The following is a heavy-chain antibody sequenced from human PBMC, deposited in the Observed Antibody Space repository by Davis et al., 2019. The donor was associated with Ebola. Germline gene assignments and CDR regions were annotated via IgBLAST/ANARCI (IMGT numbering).Heavy chain of an antibody. Sequence: MPSETLSLTCTVSGGSISSYYWSWIRQPPGKGLEWIGYIYYSGSTNYNPSLKSRVTISVDTSKNQFSLKLSSVTAADTAVYYCARGGMYSSGWSYGMDVWGQGTTVTVSS. CDR1: GGSISSYY. CDR2: IYYSGST. D-gene: IGHD6-19*01. CDR3: ARGGMYSSGWSYGMDV. V-gene: IGHV4-59*01. J-gene: IGHJ6*02.